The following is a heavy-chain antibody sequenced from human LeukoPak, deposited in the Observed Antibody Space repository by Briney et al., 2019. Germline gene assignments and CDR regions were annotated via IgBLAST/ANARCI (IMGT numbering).Heavy chain of an antibody. CDR3: ARVALLWFREQGYFVY. J-gene: IGHJ4*02. CDR2: INYSGSA. CDR1: GFTISSYN. V-gene: IGHV4-59*01. D-gene: IGHD3-10*01. Sequence: SETLSLTCTGSGFTISSYNWSWLRQAPGKGLEWIGNINYSGSANYNPSLKSRVITSVDTTNNPFFHLLSPMTAAATAVYYCARVALLWFREQGYFVYWGEGTLVTVSS.